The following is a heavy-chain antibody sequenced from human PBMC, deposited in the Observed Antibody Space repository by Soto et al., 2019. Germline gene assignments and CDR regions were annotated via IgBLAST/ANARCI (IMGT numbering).Heavy chain of an antibody. CDR2: ISSSSSTI. V-gene: IGHV3-48*01. J-gene: IGHJ4*02. CDR1: GFTFSSYS. D-gene: IGHD2-2*01. CDR3: ASQGYAPAAMVLGY. Sequence: AGGSLRLSCAASGFTFSSYSMNWVRQAPGKGLEWVSYISSSSSTIYYADSVKGRFTISRDNAKNSLYLQMNSLRAEDTAVYYCASQGYAPAAMVLGYWGQGTLVTVSS.